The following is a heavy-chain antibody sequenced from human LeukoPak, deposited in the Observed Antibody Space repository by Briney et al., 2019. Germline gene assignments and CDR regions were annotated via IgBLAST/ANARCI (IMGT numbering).Heavy chain of an antibody. CDR1: GYTFTNYY. J-gene: IGHJ6*02. Sequence: AAVKVSCKASGYTFTNYYLHWVRQAPGQGLAWMGIINPSGGTTRYVEKFQGRVTMTRDTSASTVYMELSSLRSEDTAVYYCARGGYSESFYNPRSYGMDVWGQGTTVIVSS. V-gene: IGHV1-46*01. CDR3: ARGGYSESFYNPRSYGMDV. D-gene: IGHD3-10*01. CDR2: INPSGGTT.